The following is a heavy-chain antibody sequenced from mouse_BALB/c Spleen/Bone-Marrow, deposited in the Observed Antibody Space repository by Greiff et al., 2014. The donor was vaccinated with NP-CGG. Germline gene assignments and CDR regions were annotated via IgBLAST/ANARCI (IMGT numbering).Heavy chain of an antibody. CDR3: ASYRYAWYFDV. D-gene: IGHD2-14*01. CDR2: IDPANGNT. Sequence: VQLKESGAELVKPGASVKLSCTASGFNIKDTYLHWVKQRPEQGLEWIGRIDPANGNTKYDPKFQGKATITADTSSNTAYLQLSSLTSEDTAVYYCASYRYAWYFDVWGAGTPVTVSS. CDR1: GFNIKDTY. V-gene: IGHV14-3*02. J-gene: IGHJ1*01.